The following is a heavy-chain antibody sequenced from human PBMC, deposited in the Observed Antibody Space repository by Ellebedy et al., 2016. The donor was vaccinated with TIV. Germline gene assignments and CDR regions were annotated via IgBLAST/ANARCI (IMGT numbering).Heavy chain of an antibody. Sequence: GGSLRLSCAASGFTFSSYGMHWVRQAPGKGLEWVAVIWYDGSNKYYADSVKGRLTISRDNSKNTLYLQMNSLRAEDTAVYYCARTRIYGSGSYRSYYYYGMDVWGQGTTVTVSS. CDR2: IWYDGSNK. D-gene: IGHD3-10*01. CDR3: ARTRIYGSGSYRSYYYYGMDV. CDR1: GFTFSSYG. J-gene: IGHJ6*02. V-gene: IGHV3-33*08.